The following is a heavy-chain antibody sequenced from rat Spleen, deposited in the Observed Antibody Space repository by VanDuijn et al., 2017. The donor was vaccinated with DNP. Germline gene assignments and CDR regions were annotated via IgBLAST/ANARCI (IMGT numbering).Heavy chain of an antibody. CDR3: IRWNSGHFDY. CDR2: ISTGGDNT. D-gene: IGHD4-3*01. J-gene: IGHJ3*01. V-gene: IGHV5-25*01. CDR1: GFTFSDYY. Sequence: EVQLVESGGDLVQPGRSLKLFCAASGFTFSDYYMAWFRQAPRKGLEWVASISTGGDNTYYRDSVKGRFTISRDNAKSTLYLQMNSLRSEDMATYYCIRWNSGHFDYWGQGTLVTVSS.